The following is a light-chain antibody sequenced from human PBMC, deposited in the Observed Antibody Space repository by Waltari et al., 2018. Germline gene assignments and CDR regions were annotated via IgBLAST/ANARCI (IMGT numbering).Light chain of an antibody. V-gene: IGKV1-27*01. CDR3: QKYNSAPRT. CDR1: QVISNS. Sequence: DIQMTQSPSSLSAAVGDRVTITCPASQVISNSLAWYQQKPGKVPKLLIYAASTLQSGVPSRFSGSGSGTDFTLTISSLQPEDVATYYCQKYNSAPRTFGGGTK. CDR2: AAS. J-gene: IGKJ4*01.